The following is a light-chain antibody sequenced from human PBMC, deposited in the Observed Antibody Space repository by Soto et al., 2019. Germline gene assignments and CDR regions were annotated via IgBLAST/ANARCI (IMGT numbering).Light chain of an antibody. CDR1: QSVGNNY. Sequence: DIVLTQSPGTLSLSPGERATIYCRASQSVGNNYIAWYQQKPGQAPRLLIYDASKRATGVPARFRGTGSGTDFTLTIGSLETEDFAVYYCQQRYAWPPITFGQGT. CDR2: DAS. V-gene: IGKV3D-20*02. CDR3: QQRYAWPPIT. J-gene: IGKJ5*01.